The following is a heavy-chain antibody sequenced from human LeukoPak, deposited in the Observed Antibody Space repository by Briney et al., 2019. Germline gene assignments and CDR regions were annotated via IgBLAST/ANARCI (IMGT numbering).Heavy chain of an antibody. V-gene: IGHV3-48*03. D-gene: IGHD6-19*01. CDR2: ISSSGGTR. Sequence: PGGSLRLSCAASGFAFSVYEMYWVRQAPGKGLEWVSYISSSGGTRYYADSVKGRFTISRDNAKNSLYLQMNSLRAEDTAVYYCATLTVASSFDYWGQRTLVTVSS. CDR3: ATLTVASSFDY. CDR1: GFAFSVYE. J-gene: IGHJ4*02.